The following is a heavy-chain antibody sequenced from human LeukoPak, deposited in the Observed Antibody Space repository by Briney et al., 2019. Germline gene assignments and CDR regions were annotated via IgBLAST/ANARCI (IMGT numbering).Heavy chain of an antibody. CDR2: ISYDGGNK. CDR3: ARGSSGDYFDY. Sequence: GGSLRLSCAASGFTFSSYGMHWVRQAPGKGLMWVAVISYDGGNKYYADSVKGRFTISRDNSKNTLYLQMNSLRAEDTAVYYCARGSSGDYFDYWGQGTLVTVSS. V-gene: IGHV3-30*03. D-gene: IGHD4-17*01. J-gene: IGHJ4*02. CDR1: GFTFSSYG.